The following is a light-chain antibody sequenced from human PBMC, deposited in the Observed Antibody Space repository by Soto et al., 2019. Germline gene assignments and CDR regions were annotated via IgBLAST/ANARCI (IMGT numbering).Light chain of an antibody. V-gene: IGKV1-9*01. Sequence: DIQLTQSPSFLSASVGDRVTITCRASQDVSRYLAWYQQKPGKAPNLLIYAASTLRSGVPSRFSGSGSETEFTLTISSLPPEDVATYYCQQLNSYVFAFGPGTKVDIK. CDR2: AAS. CDR1: QDVSRY. J-gene: IGKJ3*01. CDR3: QQLNSYVFA.